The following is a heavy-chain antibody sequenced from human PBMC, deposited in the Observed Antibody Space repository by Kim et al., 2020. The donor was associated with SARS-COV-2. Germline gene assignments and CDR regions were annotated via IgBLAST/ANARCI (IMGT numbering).Heavy chain of an antibody. CDR3: AKDQGWFGYWTYYFDY. CDR1: GFTFSSYA. V-gene: IGHV3-23*01. CDR2: ISGSGGST. D-gene: IGHD3-10*01. J-gene: IGHJ4*02. Sequence: GGSLRLSCAASGFTFSSYAMSWVRQAPGKGLEWVSAISGSGGSTYYADSVKGRFTISRDNSKNTLYLQMNSLRAEDTAVYYCAKDQGWFGYWTYYFDYWGQGTLVTVSS.